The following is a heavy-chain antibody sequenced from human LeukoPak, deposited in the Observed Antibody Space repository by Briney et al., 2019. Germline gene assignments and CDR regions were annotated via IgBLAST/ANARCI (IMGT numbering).Heavy chain of an antibody. CDR2: IYYSGST. CDR3: AREGPKFAV. J-gene: IGHJ6*02. V-gene: IGHV4-39*02. CDR1: GGSISSSSYY. Sequence: PSETLSLTCTVSGGSISSSSYYWGWIRQPPGKGLEWIGGIYYSGSTYYNPSLKSRVTISVDTSKNQFSLKLSSVTAADTAVYYCAREGPKFAVWGQGTTVTVSS.